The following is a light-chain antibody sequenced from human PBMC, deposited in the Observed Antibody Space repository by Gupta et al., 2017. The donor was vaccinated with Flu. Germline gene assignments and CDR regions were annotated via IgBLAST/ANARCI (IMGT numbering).Light chain of an antibody. Sequence: PGRPASIAYRASQTRRNSDGDTFLFGCHQRPAHSPRRLIHNIANRDSGVPDRFSSSSACTDFSLEISSVVAEDVVLYYCIQGTHWPPYTFGQGTKLEIK. CDR1: QTRRNSDGDTF. J-gene: IGKJ2*01. V-gene: IGKV2-30*01. CDR3: IQGTHWPPYT. CDR2: NIA.